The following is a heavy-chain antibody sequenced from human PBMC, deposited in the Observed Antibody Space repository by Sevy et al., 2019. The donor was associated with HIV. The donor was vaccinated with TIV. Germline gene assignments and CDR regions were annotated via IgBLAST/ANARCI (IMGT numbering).Heavy chain of an antibody. CDR3: VRVVMGPFGEYDY. Sequence: GGSLRLSCAASGFTFSTHYLDWVRQAPGKGLEWVGRSNTRDQNYATEYAASVKGRFIISRDDSKTSLYLQMNSVKTEDTAVYYCVRVVMGPFGEYDYWGQGTLVTVSS. D-gene: IGHD3-16*01. CDR1: GFTFSTHY. V-gene: IGHV3-72*01. J-gene: IGHJ4*02. CDR2: SNTRDQNYAT.